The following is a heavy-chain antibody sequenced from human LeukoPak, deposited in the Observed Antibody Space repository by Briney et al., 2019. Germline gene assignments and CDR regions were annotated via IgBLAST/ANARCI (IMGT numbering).Heavy chain of an antibody. D-gene: IGHD5-12*01. CDR1: GFTFISYW. Sequence: GGSLRLSCAASGFTFISYWMHWVRQAPGKGLVWVSHINSDGDGSSTSYAGSVKGRFTTSRDNAKNTLYLQMNSLRAEDTAVYYCARGLPTNAFDIWGQGTMVTVSS. J-gene: IGHJ3*02. V-gene: IGHV3-74*01. CDR2: INSDGDGSST. CDR3: ARGLPTNAFDI.